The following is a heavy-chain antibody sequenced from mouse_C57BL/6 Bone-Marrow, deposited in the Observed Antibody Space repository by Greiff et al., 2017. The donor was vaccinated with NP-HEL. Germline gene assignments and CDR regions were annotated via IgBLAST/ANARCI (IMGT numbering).Heavy chain of an antibody. D-gene: IGHD2-3*01. V-gene: IGHV1-81*01. CDR2: IYPRSGNT. Sequence: VQLQQSGAELVRPGASVKLSCKASGYTFTSYGISWVKQRTGQGLEWIGEIYPRSGNTYYNEKFKGKATLTADQSSSTAYMELRSLTSEDSAVYFCARRGWLLGFGYWGQGTLVTGSA. CDR3: ARRGWLLGFGY. J-gene: IGHJ3*01. CDR1: GYTFTSYG.